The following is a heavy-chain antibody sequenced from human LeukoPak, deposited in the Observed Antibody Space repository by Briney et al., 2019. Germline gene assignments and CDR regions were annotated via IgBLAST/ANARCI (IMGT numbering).Heavy chain of an antibody. Sequence: SETLSLTCTVSGGSISSYCWSWIRQPPGKGLEWIGYIYYSGSTNYNPSLKSRVTISVDTSKNQFSLKLSSVTAADTAVYYCAREEDTLDAFDIWGQGTMVTVSS. CDR3: AREEDTLDAFDI. CDR1: GGSISSYC. V-gene: IGHV4-59*01. J-gene: IGHJ3*02. D-gene: IGHD2-15*01. CDR2: IYYSGST.